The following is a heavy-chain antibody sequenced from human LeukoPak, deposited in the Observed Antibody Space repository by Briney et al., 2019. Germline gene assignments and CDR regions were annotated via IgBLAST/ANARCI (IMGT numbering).Heavy chain of an antibody. J-gene: IGHJ4*02. CDR2: IYYSGST. D-gene: IGHD3-22*01. CDR3: ARVLGYYDSSGYLYYFDY. Sequence: PSETLSLTCTVSGGSISSGDYYWSRIRQPPGKGLEWIGYIYYSGSTYYNPSLKSRVTISVDTSKNQFSLKLSSVTAADTAVYYCARVLGYYDSSGYLYYFDYWGQGTLVTVSS. V-gene: IGHV4-30-4*08. CDR1: GGSISSGDYY.